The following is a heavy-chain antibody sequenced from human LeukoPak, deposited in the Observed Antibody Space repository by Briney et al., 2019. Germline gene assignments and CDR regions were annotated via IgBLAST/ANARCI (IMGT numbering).Heavy chain of an antibody. CDR1: GFTFSSYS. J-gene: IGHJ4*02. CDR3: ARGRREWELLPRPFDY. V-gene: IGHV3-21*01. CDR2: ISSSSSYI. D-gene: IGHD1-26*01. Sequence: PGGSLRLSCAASGFTFSSYSMNWVRQAPGKGLEWDSSISSSSSYIYYADSVKGRFTISRDNAKNSLYLQMNSLRAEDTAVYHCARGRREWELLPRPFDYWGQGTLVTVSS.